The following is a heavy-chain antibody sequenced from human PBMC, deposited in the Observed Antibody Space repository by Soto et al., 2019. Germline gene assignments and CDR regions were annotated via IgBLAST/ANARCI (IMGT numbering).Heavy chain of an antibody. D-gene: IGHD3-3*01. Sequence: GGSLRLSCAASGFTFSSYSMNWVRQAPGKGLEWVSYISSSSSTIYYADSVKGRFTISRDNAKNSLYLQMNSLRDEDTAVYYCARASLYYDSWSGQHWYFDLWGRGTLVTVSS. CDR1: GFTFSSYS. V-gene: IGHV3-48*02. CDR3: ARASLYYDSWSGQHWYFDL. CDR2: ISSSSSTI. J-gene: IGHJ2*01.